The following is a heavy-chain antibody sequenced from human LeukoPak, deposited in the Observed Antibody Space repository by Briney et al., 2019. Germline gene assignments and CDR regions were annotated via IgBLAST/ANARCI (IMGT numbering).Heavy chain of an antibody. CDR1: GFTFSSYA. CDR3: VKGRITMVRGVFDY. CDR2: ISSNGGST. Sequence: GGSLRLSCSASGFTFSSYAMHWVRQAPGKGLEYVSAISSNGGSTYYADSVKGGFTISRDNSKNTLYLQMSSLRAEDTAVYYCVKGRITMVRGVFDYWGQGTLVTVSS. J-gene: IGHJ4*02. D-gene: IGHD3-10*01. V-gene: IGHV3-64D*09.